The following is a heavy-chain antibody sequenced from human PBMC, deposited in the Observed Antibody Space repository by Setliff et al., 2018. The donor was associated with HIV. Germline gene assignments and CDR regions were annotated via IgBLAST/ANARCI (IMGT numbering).Heavy chain of an antibody. D-gene: IGHD3-16*02. Sequence: SETLSLTCTVSGGSISSSGYYWGWIRQPPGKGLEWIGTIYYSGSTYYNPSLKSRVTISVDTSKNQFSLKLSSVTAADTAVYYCARGNDSVWGSFRSPLKYFFDFWGQGTLVTVSS. CDR3: ARGNDSVWGSFRSPLKYFFDF. J-gene: IGHJ4*02. CDR2: IYYSGST. V-gene: IGHV4-39*01. CDR1: GGSISSSGYY.